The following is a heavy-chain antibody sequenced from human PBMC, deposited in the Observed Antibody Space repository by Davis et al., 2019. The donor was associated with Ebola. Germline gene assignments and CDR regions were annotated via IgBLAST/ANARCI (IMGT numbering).Heavy chain of an antibody. Sequence: GESLKISCAASGFTFNTYAMTWVRQAPGKGLEWVSGVSAGGENTYYADSVKGRFTVSRDNAKNSLYLQMNSLRAEDTAVYYCVIGLSISIFGDYGMDVWGRGTSVTVSS. D-gene: IGHD3-3*01. CDR1: GFTFNTYA. J-gene: IGHJ6*02. CDR3: VIGLSISIFGDYGMDV. V-gene: IGHV3-23*01. CDR2: VSAGGENT.